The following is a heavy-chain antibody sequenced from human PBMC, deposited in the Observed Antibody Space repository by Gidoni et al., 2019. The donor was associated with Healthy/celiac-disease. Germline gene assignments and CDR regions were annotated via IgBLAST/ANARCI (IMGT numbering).Heavy chain of an antibody. CDR3: ARPPGYCSGGSCYSRPYWYFDL. CDR2: IYPGDSDT. J-gene: IGHJ2*01. V-gene: IGHV5-51*01. CDR1: GYSFTSYW. Sequence: EVQLVQSGAEVKKPGESLKISCKGSGYSFTSYWIGWVRQMPGKGLEWMGIIYPGDSDTRYSPSFQGQVTISADKSISTAYLQWSSLKASDTAMYYCARPPGYCSGGSCYSRPYWYFDLWGRGTLVTVSS. D-gene: IGHD2-15*01.